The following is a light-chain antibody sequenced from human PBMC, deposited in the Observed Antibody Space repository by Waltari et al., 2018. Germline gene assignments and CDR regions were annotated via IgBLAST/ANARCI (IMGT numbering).Light chain of an antibody. Sequence: QSGLTQPPSVSGSPGQSVTISCTGTSSNIGASSDVPWYQVLPGTAPKLLIFGNNHRPSGVPDRFSGSKSGTSASLAITGLQAEDEADYYCQSYDSSLIASVFGGGTKLTVL. V-gene: IGLV1-40*01. CDR3: QSYDSSLIASV. CDR2: GNN. CDR1: SSNIGASSD. J-gene: IGLJ2*01.